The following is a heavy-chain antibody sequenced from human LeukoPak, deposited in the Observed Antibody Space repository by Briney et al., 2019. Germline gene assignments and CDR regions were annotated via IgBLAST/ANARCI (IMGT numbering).Heavy chain of an antibody. CDR1: GFTFSSYS. CDR3: ARDYKRWLVQYGMDV. CDR2: ISSSSSTI. D-gene: IGHD6-19*01. J-gene: IGHJ6*02. Sequence: GGSLRLSCAASGFTFSSYSMNWVRQAPGKGLEWVSYISSSSSTIYYADSVKGRFTISRDNSKNTLYLQMNSLRAEDTAVYYCARDYKRWLVQYGMDVWGQGTTVTVSS. V-gene: IGHV3-48*01.